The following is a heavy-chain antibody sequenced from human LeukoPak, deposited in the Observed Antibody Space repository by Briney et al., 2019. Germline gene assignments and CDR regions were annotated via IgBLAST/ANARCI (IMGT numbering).Heavy chain of an antibody. D-gene: IGHD2-21*01. J-gene: IGHJ4*02. CDR1: GFAFSSYD. CDR2: IGTAGDT. V-gene: IGHV3-13*01. CDR3: ARAQLDDWALDY. Sequence: GGSLRLSCAASGFAFSSYDMHWVRQATGKGLEWVSAIGTAGDTYYPGSVKGRFTISRENAKNSLYLQMNSLRAGDTAVYYCARAQLDDWALDYWGQGTLVTVSS.